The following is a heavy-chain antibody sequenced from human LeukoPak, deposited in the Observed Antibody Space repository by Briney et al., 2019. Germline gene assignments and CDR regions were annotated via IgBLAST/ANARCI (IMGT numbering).Heavy chain of an antibody. Sequence: ASVKVSCKTSGYTFTTYGITWVRQAHGQGLDWLGWISAYNGNTAYAQKFQGRVTVTADTSTRTASMDLRSLRSDDTAVYYCAIVDTTVGFDYWGQGTLVTVSS. V-gene: IGHV1-18*04. J-gene: IGHJ4*02. CDR3: AIVDTTVGFDY. CDR1: GYTFTTYG. D-gene: IGHD5-18*01. CDR2: ISAYNGNT.